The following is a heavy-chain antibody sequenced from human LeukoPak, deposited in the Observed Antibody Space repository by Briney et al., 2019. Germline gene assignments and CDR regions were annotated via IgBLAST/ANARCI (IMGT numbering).Heavy chain of an antibody. CDR1: GGSISSGSYY. V-gene: IGHV4-61*02. CDR3: AISRYYDSPNY. CDR2: IYTSGST. J-gene: IGHJ4*02. Sequence: PSQTLSLTCTVSGGSISSGSYYWSWIRQPAGKGLEWIGRIYTSGSTNYNPSLKSRVTISVDTSKNQFSLKLSSVTAADTAVYYCAISRYYDSPNYWGQGTLVTVSS. D-gene: IGHD3-22*01.